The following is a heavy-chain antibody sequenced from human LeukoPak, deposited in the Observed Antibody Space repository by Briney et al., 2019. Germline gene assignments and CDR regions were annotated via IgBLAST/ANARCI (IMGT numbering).Heavy chain of an antibody. CDR1: GFAFSSYA. V-gene: IGHV3-23*01. D-gene: IGHD3-22*01. J-gene: IGHJ4*02. CDR2: ISGSGGST. Sequence: GGSLRLSCAASGFAFSSYAMSWVRQAPGKGLEWVSAISGSGGSTYYADSVKGRFTISRDNSKNTLYLQMNSLRAEDTAVYYCAKDIRITMTKFDYWGQGTLVTVSS. CDR3: AKDIRITMTKFDY.